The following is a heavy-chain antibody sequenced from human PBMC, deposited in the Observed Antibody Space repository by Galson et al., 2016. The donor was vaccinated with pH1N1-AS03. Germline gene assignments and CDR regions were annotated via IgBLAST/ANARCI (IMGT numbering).Heavy chain of an antibody. D-gene: IGHD2/OR15-2a*01. J-gene: IGHJ5*02. Sequence: ETLSLTCTVSGDSMNSHFWNWLRQPAGKGPEWIGRISTCGSTNYNTSLWSRLALSIDTSRNCFSLRLASVTAADTAIYYCARGDLVIGGGNNWFDPWGQGILVTVSS. CDR2: ISTCGST. V-gene: IGHV4-4*07. CDR3: ARGDLVIGGGNNWFDP. CDR1: GDSMNSHF.